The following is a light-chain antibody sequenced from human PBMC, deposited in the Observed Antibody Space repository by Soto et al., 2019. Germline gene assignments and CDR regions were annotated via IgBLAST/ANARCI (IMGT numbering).Light chain of an antibody. Sequence: EIVLTQSPGTLSLSPGERATLSCRASQGVASRYLAWYQQKPGQAPRRLIYGASTRATGIPDRFSGSGLGTDFTLTISRLEPEDFAVYYCQQYGSSPIAFGQGTRLEIK. CDR1: QGVASRY. CDR3: QQYGSSPIA. CDR2: GAS. J-gene: IGKJ5*01. V-gene: IGKV3-20*01.